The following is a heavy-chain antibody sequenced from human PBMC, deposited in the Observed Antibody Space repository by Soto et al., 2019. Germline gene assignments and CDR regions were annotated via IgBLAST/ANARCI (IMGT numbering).Heavy chain of an antibody. CDR1: GGSFSGYY. CDR3: ARGPRLRIAVAGTRWFDP. Sequence: SETLSLTCAVYGGSFSGYYWSWIRQPPGKGLEWIGEINHSGSTNYNPSLKSRVTISVDTSKNQFSLKLSSVTAADTAVYYCARGPRLRIAVAGTRWFDPWGQGTLVTV. D-gene: IGHD6-19*01. V-gene: IGHV4-34*01. CDR2: INHSGST. J-gene: IGHJ5*02.